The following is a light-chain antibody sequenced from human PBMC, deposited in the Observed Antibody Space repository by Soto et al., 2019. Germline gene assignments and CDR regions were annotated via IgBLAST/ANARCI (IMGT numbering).Light chain of an antibody. Sequence: QSALTQPASVSGSPGQSITIACTGTRSDVGAYNYVSWYQQHPGKAPKLMIYDVTNRPSGVSSRFSGSKSGNTASLTISGLQAEDEADYYCSSYTRSTTLVVFGGWTKLTVL. CDR2: DVT. V-gene: IGLV2-14*01. CDR1: RSDVGAYNY. CDR3: SSYTRSTTLVV. J-gene: IGLJ2*01.